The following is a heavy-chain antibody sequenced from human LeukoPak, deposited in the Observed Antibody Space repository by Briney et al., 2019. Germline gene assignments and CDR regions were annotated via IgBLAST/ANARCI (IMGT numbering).Heavy chain of an antibody. D-gene: IGHD6-13*01. V-gene: IGHV3-30-3*01. Sequence: GSLRLSCAASGFTFSSYAMHWVRQAPGKGLEWVAVISYDGSNKYYADSVKGRFTISRDNSKNTLYLQMNSLRAEDTAVYYCARDRDTSSSWYRPNNWCDPWGQGTLVTVSS. CDR3: ARDRDTSSSWYRPNNWCDP. CDR2: ISYDGSNK. CDR1: GFTFSSYA. J-gene: IGHJ5*02.